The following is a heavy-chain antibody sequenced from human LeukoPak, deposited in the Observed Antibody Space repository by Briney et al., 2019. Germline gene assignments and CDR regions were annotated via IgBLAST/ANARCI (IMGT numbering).Heavy chain of an antibody. V-gene: IGHV4-34*01. CDR3: AGIYGDYSDFDY. D-gene: IGHD4-17*01. CDR2: FTRIGRI. CDR1: GGSFSDYY. J-gene: IGHJ4*02. Sequence: NASETLSLTCAVYGGSFSDYYWSWIRQPPGKGLEWIGEFTRIGRINYNPSLKSRSIISADTSKNQLSLKLTSVTAADTAIYYCAGIYGDYSDFDYWWQGTMVTVSS.